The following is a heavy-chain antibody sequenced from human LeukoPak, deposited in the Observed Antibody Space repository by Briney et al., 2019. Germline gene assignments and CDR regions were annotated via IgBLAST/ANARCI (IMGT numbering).Heavy chain of an antibody. D-gene: IGHD3-9*01. CDR3: ASWDRILTGYNY. J-gene: IGHJ4*02. Sequence: SETLSLTCTVSGGSISSSSYYWGWIRQPPGKGLEWIGSIYYSGCTNYNPSLNSRVTISVDTSKNQFSLKLNSVTAADTAVYYCASWDRILTGYNYWGQGTLVTVSS. CDR2: IYYSGCT. V-gene: IGHV4-39*07. CDR1: GGSISSSSYY.